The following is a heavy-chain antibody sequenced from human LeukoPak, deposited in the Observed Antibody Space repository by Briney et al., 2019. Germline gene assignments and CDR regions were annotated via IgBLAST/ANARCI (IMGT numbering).Heavy chain of an antibody. CDR2: ISTDGSQT. Sequence: GGSLRLSCAASGFTFSNYWMHWVRQAPGKGLMWVSQISTDGSQTFYADSVKGRFTISRDNAKNTLFLQMDSLRPEDTAVYYCVRSLRSADFWGQGTLVTVSS. CDR3: VRSLRSADF. J-gene: IGHJ4*02. V-gene: IGHV3-74*01. CDR1: GFTFSNYW.